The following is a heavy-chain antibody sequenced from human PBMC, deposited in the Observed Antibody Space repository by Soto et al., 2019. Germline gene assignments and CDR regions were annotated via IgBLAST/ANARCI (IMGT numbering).Heavy chain of an antibody. J-gene: IGHJ4*02. D-gene: IGHD5-18*01. Sequence: GGSLRLSCAASGFTFSSYGMHWVRQAPGKGLEWVAVIWYDGSNKYYADSVKGRFTISRDNSKNTLYLQMNSLRAEDTAVYYCARGRYSYGFFFDYWGQGTLVTVSS. CDR1: GFTFSSYG. CDR3: ARGRYSYGFFFDY. V-gene: IGHV3-33*01. CDR2: IWYDGSNK.